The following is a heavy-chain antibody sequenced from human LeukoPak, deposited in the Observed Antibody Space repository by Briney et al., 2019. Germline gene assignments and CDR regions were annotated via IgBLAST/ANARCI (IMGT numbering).Heavy chain of an antibody. J-gene: IGHJ4*02. D-gene: IGHD3-16*01. Sequence: PGRSLRLSCAASGFTFDDYAMHWVRQAPGKGLEWVANINPDGSETYYVDSVKGRFTVSRDNARNSLYLQMSWLRGEDTAVYYCLAGGGYWGQGTLVSVSS. CDR2: INPDGSET. V-gene: IGHV3-7*01. CDR3: LAGGGY. CDR1: GFTFDDYA.